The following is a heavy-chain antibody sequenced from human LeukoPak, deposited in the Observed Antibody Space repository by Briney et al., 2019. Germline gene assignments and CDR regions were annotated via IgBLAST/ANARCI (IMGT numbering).Heavy chain of an antibody. CDR2: INPNSGGT. CDR3: ARRGYSYGYGMSL. CDR1: GYTFTGYY. Sequence: ASVKVSCTASGYTFTGYYMHWVRQAPGQGLEWMGRINPNSGGTNYAQKFQGRVTMTRDTSISTDYMELSRLRSDDTAVYYCARRGYSYGYGMSLWGQGTLVTVSS. J-gene: IGHJ4*02. V-gene: IGHV1-2*06. D-gene: IGHD5-18*01.